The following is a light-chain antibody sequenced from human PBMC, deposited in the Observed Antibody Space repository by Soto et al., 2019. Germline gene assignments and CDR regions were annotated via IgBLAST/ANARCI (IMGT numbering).Light chain of an antibody. J-gene: IGKJ1*01. CDR2: DAS. CDR3: QQFHYWWT. Sequence: ELVLTQSPATLSVSPGERATLSCRASQNIDNKLVWYQQKPGKVPRLLIYDASTRATGIPARFSGSGSGTEFTLTISSLQSEDFAFYYCQQFHYWWTFGQGTKVDI. V-gene: IGKV3-15*01. CDR1: QNIDNK.